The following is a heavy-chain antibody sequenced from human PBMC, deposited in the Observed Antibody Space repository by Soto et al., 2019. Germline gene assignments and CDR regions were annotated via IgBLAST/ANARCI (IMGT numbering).Heavy chain of an antibody. J-gene: IGHJ5*02. Sequence: SEILSLTCTVSGGSISSGDYYWSWIRQPPGKGLEWIGYIYYSGSTYYNPSLKSRVTISVDTSKNQFSLKLSSVTAADTAVYYCARGRPFDRGNWFDPWGQGTLVTVSS. CDR1: GGSISSGDYY. V-gene: IGHV4-30-4*01. D-gene: IGHD3-22*01. CDR3: ARGRPFDRGNWFDP. CDR2: IYYSGST.